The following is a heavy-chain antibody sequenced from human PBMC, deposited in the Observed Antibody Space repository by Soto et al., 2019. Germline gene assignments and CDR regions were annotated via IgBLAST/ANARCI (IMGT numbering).Heavy chain of an antibody. CDR3: ARDRRYCSSTSCPPQGAFDI. Sequence: GGSLRLSCAASGFTFSSYWMSWVSQAPGKGLEWVANIKQDGSEKYYVDSVEGRFTISRDNAKNSLYLQMNSLRAEDTAVYYCARDRRYCSSTSCPPQGAFDIWGQGTMATVSS. D-gene: IGHD2-2*01. J-gene: IGHJ3*02. CDR2: IKQDGSEK. CDR1: GFTFSSYW. V-gene: IGHV3-7*03.